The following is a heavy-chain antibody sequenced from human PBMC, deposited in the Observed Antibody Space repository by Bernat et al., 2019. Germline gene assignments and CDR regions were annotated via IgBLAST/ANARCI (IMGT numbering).Heavy chain of an antibody. J-gene: IGHJ6*02. D-gene: IGHD2-15*01. CDR3: ARDIVVVVAATYYYYYGMDV. V-gene: IGHV4-59*01. Sequence: QVQLQESGPGLVKPSENLSLTCTVSGGSISSYYWSWIRQPPGKGLEWIGYIYYSGSTNYNPSLKSRVTISVDTSKNQFSLKLSSVTAADTAVYYCARDIVVVVAATYYYYYGMDVWGQGTTVTVSS. CDR1: GGSISSYY. CDR2: IYYSGST.